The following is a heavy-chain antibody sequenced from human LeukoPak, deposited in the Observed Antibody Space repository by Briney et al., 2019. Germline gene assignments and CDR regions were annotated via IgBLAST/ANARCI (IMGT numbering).Heavy chain of an antibody. D-gene: IGHD5-12*01. CDR2: IYYSGST. Sequence: SQTLSLTCTVSGGSISSGSYYWSWIRQPPGKGLEWIGYIYYSGSTNYNPSLKSRVTISVDTSKNQFSLKLSSVTAADTAVYYCARGGYSGYDSVYYMDVWGKGTTVTVSS. CDR1: GGSISSGSYY. J-gene: IGHJ6*03. CDR3: ARGGYSGYDSVYYMDV. V-gene: IGHV4-61*01.